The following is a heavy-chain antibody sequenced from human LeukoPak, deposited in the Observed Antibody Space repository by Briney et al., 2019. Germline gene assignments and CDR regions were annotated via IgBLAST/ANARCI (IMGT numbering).Heavy chain of an antibody. CDR1: GGSISGYY. CDR2: IYYGGST. CDR3: ARHGTDY. V-gene: IGHV4-59*08. Sequence: SETLSLTCTVSGGSISGYYWSWIRQPPGKGLEWIGYIYYGGSTNYNPSLKSRVTMSVVKSKNLFSLNLSSVTAADTAVYYRARHGTDYWGQGTLVTVSP. J-gene: IGHJ4*02.